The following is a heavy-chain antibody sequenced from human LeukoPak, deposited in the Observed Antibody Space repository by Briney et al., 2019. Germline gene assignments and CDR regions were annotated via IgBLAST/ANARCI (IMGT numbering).Heavy chain of an antibody. CDR1: GFPFSDYT. J-gene: IGHJ6*02. Sequence: GSLRLSCAASGFPFSDYTMNWVRQAPGKGLEYVSSISGSSRHIYYADSVKGRFTISRDNAKNTLYLQMNSLRAEDTAVYYCARGGGYCSSTSCYYTADGMDVWGQGTTVTVSS. CDR3: ARGGGYCSSTSCYYTADGMDV. CDR2: ISGSSRHI. V-gene: IGHV3-21*01. D-gene: IGHD2-2*01.